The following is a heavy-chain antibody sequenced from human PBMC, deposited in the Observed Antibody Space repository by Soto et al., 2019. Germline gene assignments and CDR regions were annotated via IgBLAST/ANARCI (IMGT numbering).Heavy chain of an antibody. CDR1: GYTFTSYY. J-gene: IGHJ6*02. Sequence: ASVKVSCKASGYTFTSYYMHWVRQAPGQGLEWMGIINPSGGSTSYAQKFQGRVTMTRDTSTSTVYMELSSLRSEDTAVYYCARVEGIKIFGVVNPLDVWGQGTRVTVSS. CDR3: ARVEGIKIFGVVNPLDV. D-gene: IGHD3-3*01. V-gene: IGHV1-46*01. CDR2: INPSGGST.